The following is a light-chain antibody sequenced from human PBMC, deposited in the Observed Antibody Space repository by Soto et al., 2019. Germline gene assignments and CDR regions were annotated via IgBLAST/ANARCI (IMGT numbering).Light chain of an antibody. CDR1: SSDVGSYNY. CDR2: DCS. CDR3: RSYTTRSTPVV. Sequence: QSALTQPASWSGSPGQSSTISCTGTSSDVGSYNYVSWYQQYSGKAPKLRIYDCSNRPSGVSYRFSGYKSGNTASLPISGLQAEDEADYYRRSYTTRSTPVVFRVGTQLPVL. V-gene: IGLV2-14*01. J-gene: IGLJ2*01.